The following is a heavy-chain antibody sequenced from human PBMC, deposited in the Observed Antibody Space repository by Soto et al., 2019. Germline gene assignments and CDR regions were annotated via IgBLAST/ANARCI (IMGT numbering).Heavy chain of an antibody. V-gene: IGHV3-23*01. CDR1: GFTFSSYA. CDR3: AGMEDIVVVPAAMGAFDI. D-gene: IGHD2-2*01. CDR2: ISGSGGST. Sequence: PGGSLRLSCAASGFTFSSYAMSWVRQSPGKGLEWVSAISGSGGSTYYADSVKGRFTISRDNSKNTLYLQMNSLRAEDTAVYYCAGMEDIVVVPAAMGAFDIWGQGTMVTVSS. J-gene: IGHJ3*02.